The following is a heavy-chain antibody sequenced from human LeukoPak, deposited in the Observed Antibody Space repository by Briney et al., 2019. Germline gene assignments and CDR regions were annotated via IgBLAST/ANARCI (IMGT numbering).Heavy chain of an antibody. D-gene: IGHD3-16*02. CDR2: IYYSGST. J-gene: IGHJ4*02. Sequence: PSETLSLTCTVSGGSISSSSYYWGWIRQPPGKGLEWIGSIYYSGSTYYNPSLKSRVTISVDTSKNQFSLKLSSVTAADTAVYYYARHGGRLRLGELSSPDYWGQGTLVTVSS. CDR3: ARHGGRLRLGELSSPDY. CDR1: GGSISSSSYY. V-gene: IGHV4-39*01.